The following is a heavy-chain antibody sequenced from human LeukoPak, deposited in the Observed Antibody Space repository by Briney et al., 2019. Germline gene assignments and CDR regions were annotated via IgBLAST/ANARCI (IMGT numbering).Heavy chain of an antibody. CDR3: ARDSIVYDFWSGYQNWFDP. CDR1: GGSISSYY. Sequence: SETLSLTCTVPGGSISSYYWSWIRQPPGKGLEWIGYIYYSGSTNYNPSLKSRVTISVDTSKNQFSLKLSSVTAADTAVYYCARDSIVYDFWSGYQNWFDPWGQGTLVTVSS. J-gene: IGHJ5*02. V-gene: IGHV4-59*01. D-gene: IGHD3-3*01. CDR2: IYYSGST.